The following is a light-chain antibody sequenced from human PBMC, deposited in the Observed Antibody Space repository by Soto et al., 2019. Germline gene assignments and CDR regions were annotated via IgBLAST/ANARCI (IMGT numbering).Light chain of an antibody. CDR2: DAS. Sequence: DIQLTQSPSFLSASVGDRITITCRASQGISNYLAWYQQKPGKAPELLVYDASSLESGVPSRFSGSGSATEFTLTISSLQPDDFATYYCQQYNNYWTFGQGTKVDI. CDR3: QQYNNYWT. CDR1: QGISNY. J-gene: IGKJ1*01. V-gene: IGKV1-9*01.